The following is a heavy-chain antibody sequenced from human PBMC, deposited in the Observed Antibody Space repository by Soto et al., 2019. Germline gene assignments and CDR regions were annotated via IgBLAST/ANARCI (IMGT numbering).Heavy chain of an antibody. Sequence: SETLSLTCAVYGGSFSGYYWSWIRQPPGKGLEWIGEINHSGSTNYNPSLKSRVTISVDTSKNQFSLKLSSVTAADTAVYYCARLRLNYYGSGSYYNTYYYYYMDVWGKGTTVTVSS. J-gene: IGHJ6*03. CDR2: INHSGST. V-gene: IGHV4-34*01. CDR3: ARLRLNYYGSGSYYNTYYYYYMDV. CDR1: GGSFSGYY. D-gene: IGHD3-10*01.